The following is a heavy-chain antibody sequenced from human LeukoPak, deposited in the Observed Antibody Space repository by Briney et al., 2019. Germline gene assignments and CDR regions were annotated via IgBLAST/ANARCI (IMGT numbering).Heavy chain of an antibody. CDR3: ARSIAAAGTPPCY. D-gene: IGHD6-13*01. J-gene: IGHJ4*02. Sequence: PGRSLRLSCAASGFTFSSYGMHWVRQAPGKGLEWVAVIWYDGNNKYYADSVKGRFTISRDNSKNTLYLQMNSLRAEDTAVYYCARSIAAAGTPPCYWGQGTLVTVSS. CDR1: GFTFSSYG. V-gene: IGHV3-33*01. CDR2: IWYDGNNK.